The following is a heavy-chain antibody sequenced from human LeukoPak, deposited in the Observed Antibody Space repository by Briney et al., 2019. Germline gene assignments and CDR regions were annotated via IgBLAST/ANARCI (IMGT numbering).Heavy chain of an antibody. J-gene: IGHJ4*02. D-gene: IGHD3-10*01. CDR3: ARDWMVRGGFDY. CDR2: IYYSGST. Sequence: SETLSLTCTVSGGSISSYYWSWIRQPPGKGLEWIGDIYYSGSTTYNPSLKSRVSISVDTSKNQFSLKLTSVTAADTAVYYCARDWMVRGGFDYWGQGALVTVSA. CDR1: GGSISSYY. V-gene: IGHV4-59*12.